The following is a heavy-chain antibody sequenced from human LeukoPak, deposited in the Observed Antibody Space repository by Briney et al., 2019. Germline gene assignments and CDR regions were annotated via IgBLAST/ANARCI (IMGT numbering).Heavy chain of an antibody. Sequence: ASVKVSCKASGYTFSSYGITWVRQAPGQGLEWMGWISAYNGNTNYVQKLQGRVTMTTDTSTSTAYMELRNLRSDDTATYFCARDLGDDLTTVTSGNWFDPWGQGTLVTVSS. CDR1: GYTFSSYG. CDR3: ARDLGDDLTTVTSGNWFDP. J-gene: IGHJ5*02. V-gene: IGHV1-18*01. CDR2: ISAYNGNT. D-gene: IGHD4-17*01.